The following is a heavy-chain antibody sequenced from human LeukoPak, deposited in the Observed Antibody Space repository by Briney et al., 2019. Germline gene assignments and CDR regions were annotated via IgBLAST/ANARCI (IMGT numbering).Heavy chain of an antibody. CDR3: ARGSRMTNVGVLNAGDY. CDR1: GGSFTGLY. V-gene: IGHV4-34*01. J-gene: IGHJ4*02. Sequence: SETLSLTCAVYGGSFTGLYWSWIRQPPGKGLAWIGEINHSGNTKYNPSPKSRVTMSVDTSKNQFSLKLTSVTAADTAVYYCARGSRMTNVGVLNAGDYWGQGTLVSVSS. CDR2: INHSGNT. D-gene: IGHD3-3*01.